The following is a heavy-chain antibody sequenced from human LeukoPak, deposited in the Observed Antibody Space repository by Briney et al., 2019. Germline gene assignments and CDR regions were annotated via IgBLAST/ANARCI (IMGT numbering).Heavy chain of an antibody. Sequence: GGSLRLSCAVSGFTFSSYAASWVRQAPGKGLEWVSAISGSGGGTYYADSVKGRFTISRDNSKSTLYLQMNSLRAEDTAVYYCAKEGERTYSGSYYPDYYFDYWGQGTLVTVSS. CDR2: ISGSGGGT. J-gene: IGHJ4*02. V-gene: IGHV3-23*01. CDR1: GFTFSSYA. CDR3: AKEGERTYSGSYYPDYYFDY. D-gene: IGHD1-26*01.